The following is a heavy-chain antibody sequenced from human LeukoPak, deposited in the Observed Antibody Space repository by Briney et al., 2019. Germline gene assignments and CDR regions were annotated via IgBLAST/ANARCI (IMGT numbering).Heavy chain of an antibody. V-gene: IGHV1-69*04. Sequence: SVKVSCKASGGTFSSYAISWVRQAPGQGLEWMGRIIPILGIANYAQKFQGRVTITADKSTSTAYMELSSLRSEDMAVYYCARDRSLDYDILTGYYPRYFDLWGRGTLVTVSS. CDR3: ARDRSLDYDILTGYYPRYFDL. CDR1: GGTFSSYA. J-gene: IGHJ2*01. D-gene: IGHD3-9*01. CDR2: IIPILGIA.